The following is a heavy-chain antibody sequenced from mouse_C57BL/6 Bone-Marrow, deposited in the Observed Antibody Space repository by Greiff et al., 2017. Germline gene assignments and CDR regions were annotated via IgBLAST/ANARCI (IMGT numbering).Heavy chain of an antibody. V-gene: IGHV5-6*01. CDR2: ISSGGSYN. D-gene: IGHD1-1*01. CDR3: ARQDYYGAY. CDR1: GFTFSSYG. J-gene: IGHJ3*01. Sequence: EVMLVESGGDLVKPGGSLKLSCAASGFTFSSYGMSWVRQTPDKRLEWVATISSGGSYNYYPDSVKGRFTISRDNAKNTLYLQMSSLQSEDTAMYYCARQDYYGAYWGQGTLVTVSA.